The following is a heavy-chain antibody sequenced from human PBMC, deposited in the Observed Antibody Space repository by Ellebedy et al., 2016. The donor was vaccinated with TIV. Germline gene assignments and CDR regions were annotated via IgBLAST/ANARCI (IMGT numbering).Heavy chain of an antibody. CDR3: ARAVVDTAMASSGYGMDV. CDR2: IYYSGST. V-gene: IGHV4-31*11. D-gene: IGHD5-18*01. Sequence: MPSETLSLTCAVSGGSFSGYYWSWIRQPPGKGLEWIGYIYYSGSTYYNPSLKSRVTISVDTSKNQFSLKLSSVTAADTAVYYCARAVVDTAMASSGYGMDVWGQGTTVTVSS. CDR1: GGSFSGYY. J-gene: IGHJ6*02.